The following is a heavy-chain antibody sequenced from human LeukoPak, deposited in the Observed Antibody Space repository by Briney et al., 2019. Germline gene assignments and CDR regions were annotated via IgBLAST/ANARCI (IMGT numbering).Heavy chain of an antibody. CDR3: YARPVLPAAFLPSGNYMDV. J-gene: IGHJ6*03. CDR1: GLNVTYNY. CDR2: IYSGGMT. D-gene: IGHD2-2*01. V-gene: IGHV3-53*01. Sequence: GGSLRLSCAASGLNVTYNYMSWVRQAPGKGLEWLSVIYSGGMTYYADSVKGRFIISRDNSKNTLYLQMNRLRAEDTDVYYCYARPVLPAAFLPSGNYMDVWGKGTTVTVSS.